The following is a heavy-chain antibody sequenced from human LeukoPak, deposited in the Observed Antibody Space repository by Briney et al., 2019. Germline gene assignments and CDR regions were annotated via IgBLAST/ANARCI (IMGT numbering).Heavy chain of an antibody. CDR2: IYPGDSDT. CDR1: GYTFTSYW. Sequence: GESLKISCKGSGYTFTSYWIGWVRQMPGKGLECMGIIYPGDSDTRYSPSFQGQVTISADKSITTAYLQWSSLKASDTAMYYCARSGSCSGGSCYRHFEYWGQGALVTVSS. CDR3: ARSGSCSGGSCYRHFEY. V-gene: IGHV5-51*01. D-gene: IGHD2-15*01. J-gene: IGHJ4*02.